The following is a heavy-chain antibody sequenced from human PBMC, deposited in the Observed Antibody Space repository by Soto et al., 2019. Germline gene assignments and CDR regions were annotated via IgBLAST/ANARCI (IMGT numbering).Heavy chain of an antibody. CDR2: SIPILDVT. Sequence: QVQLVQSGAEVQRPGSSVKVSCKASGGTFSSYTINWVRQAPGQGLEWMGRSIPILDVTNYADKFLGRLTIPADKSTGTAYLDLNSLRSEDTAVYYCAREFDGRGWSRGYYGMDVWGQGTTVTVSS. CDR1: GGTFSSYT. CDR3: AREFDGRGWSRGYYGMDV. V-gene: IGHV1-69*08. J-gene: IGHJ6*02. D-gene: IGHD6-19*01.